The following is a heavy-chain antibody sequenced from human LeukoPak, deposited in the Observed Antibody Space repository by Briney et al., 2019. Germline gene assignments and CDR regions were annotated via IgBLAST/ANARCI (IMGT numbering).Heavy chain of an antibody. CDR2: INSDGSGT. D-gene: IGHD3-22*01. CDR1: GFTFSSYW. V-gene: IGHV3-74*01. J-gene: IGHJ4*02. CDR3: ARGHPRYYYDSSGYYEY. Sequence: GGSLRLSCAASGFTFSSYWMHWVRQAPGKGLMWVSRINSDGSGTSYADSVRGRFTISRDNAKNTLYLQMNSLRAEDTAVYYCARGHPRYYYDSSGYYEYWGQGTLVTVFS.